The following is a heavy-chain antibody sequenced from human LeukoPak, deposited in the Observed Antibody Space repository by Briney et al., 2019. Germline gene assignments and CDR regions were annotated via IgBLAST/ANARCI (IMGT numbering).Heavy chain of an antibody. Sequence: GGSLRLSCAGSGFTFSSYGMSWVRQTPGKGLEWVSAISGSGVSTYYADSVKGRFTISRDNSKNTLYLQMNSLRAEDTAVYYCARVLSGRGSLYSYYYYMDVWGKGTTVTISS. J-gene: IGHJ6*03. CDR1: GFTFSSYG. D-gene: IGHD3-10*01. CDR3: ARVLSGRGSLYSYYYYMDV. V-gene: IGHV3-23*01. CDR2: ISGSGVST.